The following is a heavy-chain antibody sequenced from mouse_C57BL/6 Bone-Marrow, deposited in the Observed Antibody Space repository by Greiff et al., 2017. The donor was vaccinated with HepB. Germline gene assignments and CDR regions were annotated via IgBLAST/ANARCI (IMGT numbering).Heavy chain of an antibody. Sequence: QVQLQQPGAELVRPGTSVKLSCKASGYTLTSYWMHWVKQRPGQGLEWIGVIDPSDSYTNYNQKFKGKATLTVDTSSSTAYMQLSSLTSEDSAVYYCARGSNLFAYWGQGTLVTVSA. CDR2: IDPSDSYT. D-gene: IGHD2-5*01. V-gene: IGHV1-59*01. J-gene: IGHJ3*01. CDR1: GYTLTSYW. CDR3: ARGSNLFAY.